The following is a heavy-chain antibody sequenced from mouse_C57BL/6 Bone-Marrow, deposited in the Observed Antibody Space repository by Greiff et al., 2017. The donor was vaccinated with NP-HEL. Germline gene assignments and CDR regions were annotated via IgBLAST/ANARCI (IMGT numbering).Heavy chain of an antibody. CDR1: GYTFTSYL. J-gene: IGHJ2*01. CDR3: ARYYYGSSSFDY. CDR2: IDPNSGGT. D-gene: IGHD1-1*01. Sequence: QVQLQQPGAELVKPGASVKLSCKASGYTFTSYLMHWVKQRPGRGLEWIARIDPNSGGTKYNEKFKSKATLTVDKPSSTAYMQLNSLTSEDSAVYYCARYYYGSSSFDYWGQGTTLTVSS. V-gene: IGHV1-72*01.